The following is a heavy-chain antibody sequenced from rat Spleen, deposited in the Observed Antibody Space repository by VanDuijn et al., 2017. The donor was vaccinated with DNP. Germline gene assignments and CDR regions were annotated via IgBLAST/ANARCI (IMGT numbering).Heavy chain of an antibody. CDR3: ARHVLPLRVWDY. Sequence: EVQLVESGGGLVKPGRSLKLSCAASGFTFSDDYMAWVRQAPTKGLVLVAYISYDGVTTYYGDSVKGRFTISRDNAKSTLYLHMNSLRSEDMATYYCARHVLPLRVWDYWGQGVIVTVSS. CDR1: GFTFSDDY. J-gene: IGHJ2*01. D-gene: IGHD1-4*01. V-gene: IGHV5-22*01. CDR2: ISYDGVTT.